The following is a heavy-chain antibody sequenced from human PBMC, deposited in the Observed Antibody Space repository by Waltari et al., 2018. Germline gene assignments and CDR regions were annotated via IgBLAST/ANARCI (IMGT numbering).Heavy chain of an antibody. Sequence: QVQLVDSGGGVLQTGQALRLICSASGFTFNLSPSPWVRQAPVKGLEWVAVISFDGSIKYYAKSVKGRFTISRVNSNNTLNLQMNSLTPEDTAVYYCARKATVFGVGGYLDYWGQGALVIVSS. J-gene: IGHJ4*02. V-gene: IGHV3-30*04. CDR2: ISFDGSIK. D-gene: IGHD3-3*01. CDR1: GFTFNLSP. CDR3: ARKATVFGVGGYLDY.